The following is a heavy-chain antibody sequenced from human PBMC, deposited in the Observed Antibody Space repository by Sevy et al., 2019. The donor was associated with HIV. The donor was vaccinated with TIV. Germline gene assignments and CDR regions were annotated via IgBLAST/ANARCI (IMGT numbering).Heavy chain of an antibody. Sequence: GGSLRLSCVGSEFTFSYYGMHWVRQAPGKGLEWVAAIWYDGSNKYYADSVKGRFTISKDNSKNTLYLQMNSLRAEDTAVYCCANDTRDCSGGTCYSAPLYNWFDPWGQGTLVTVSS. J-gene: IGHJ5*02. CDR2: IWYDGSNK. V-gene: IGHV3-33*03. CDR1: EFTFSYYG. CDR3: ANDTRDCSGGTCYSAPLYNWFDP. D-gene: IGHD2-15*01.